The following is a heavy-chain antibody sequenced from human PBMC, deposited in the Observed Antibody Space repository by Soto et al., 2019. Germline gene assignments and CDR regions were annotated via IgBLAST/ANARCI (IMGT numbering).Heavy chain of an antibody. CDR3: ASGRYCSGGSCQPDY. CDR1: GFTFSSYS. D-gene: IGHD2-15*01. V-gene: IGHV3-21*01. J-gene: IGHJ4*02. CDR2: ISSSSSYI. Sequence: EVQLVESGGGLGKPGWSLRLSCAASGFTFSSYSMNWVRQAPGKGLEWVSSISSSSSYIYYADSVKGRFTISRDNAKNSLYLQMNSLRAADTAVYYCASGRYCSGGSCQPDYWGQGTLVTVSS.